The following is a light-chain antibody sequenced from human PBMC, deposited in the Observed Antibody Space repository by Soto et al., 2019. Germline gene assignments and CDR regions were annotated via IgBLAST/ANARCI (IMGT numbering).Light chain of an antibody. Sequence: EIVLTQSPVTPSLSPGERATLSCRASQSVNHFLACYQHKTGQAPRLLIYDASNRATGIPARFSGSGSGTDFTLTISSLEPEDFAIYYCQQRNNWPLTFGQGTRLEI. CDR2: DAS. V-gene: IGKV3-11*01. CDR3: QQRNNWPLT. CDR1: QSVNHF. J-gene: IGKJ5*01.